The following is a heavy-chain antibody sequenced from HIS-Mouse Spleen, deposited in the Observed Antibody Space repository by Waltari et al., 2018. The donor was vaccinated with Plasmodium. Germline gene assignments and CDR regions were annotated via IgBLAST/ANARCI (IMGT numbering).Heavy chain of an antibody. CDR1: GYTFSSYG. Sequence: QVQLVQSGAEGKRPGASVKVSCKASGYTFSSYGISWVRQAPGQGLEWMGWVSGNKGNTNYAQKVQGRVTMTTETSTSTAYMERRSLRSDDPAVYYCARLLPWVHGHFDYWGQGTLVTVSS. V-gene: IGHV1-18*01. CDR3: ARLLPWVHGHFDY. J-gene: IGHJ4*02. CDR2: VSGNKGNT. D-gene: IGHD1-26*01.